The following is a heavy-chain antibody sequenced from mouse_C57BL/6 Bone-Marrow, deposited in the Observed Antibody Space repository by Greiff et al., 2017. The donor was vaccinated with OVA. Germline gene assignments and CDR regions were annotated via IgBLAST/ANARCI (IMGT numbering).Heavy chain of an antibody. CDR2: INPNNGST. Sequence: VQLQQSGPELVKPGASVKISCKASGYTFTDYYMNWVKQSHGKSLEWIGDINPNNGSTSYNQKFKGKATLTVAKSSSTAYMALRSLTSDDSAVYYCARSDYYGSRWFAYWGQGTLVTVSA. CDR3: ARSDYYGSRWFAY. CDR1: GYTFTDYY. J-gene: IGHJ3*01. V-gene: IGHV1-26*01. D-gene: IGHD1-1*01.